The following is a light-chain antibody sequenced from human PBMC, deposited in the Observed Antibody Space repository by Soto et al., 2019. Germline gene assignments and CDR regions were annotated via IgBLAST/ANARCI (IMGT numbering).Light chain of an antibody. CDR2: EVN. J-gene: IGLJ3*02. CDR3: SSYAGSKIGV. V-gene: IGLV2-8*01. CDR1: SSDVGAYNY. Sequence: QSVLTQPPSASGSPGQSVTISCTGTSSDVGAYNYVSWYQQHPGKAPKLIIYEVNKRPSGVPDRFSGSKSGNTASLTVSGLQTEDEADYYCSSYAGSKIGVFGGGTKLTVL.